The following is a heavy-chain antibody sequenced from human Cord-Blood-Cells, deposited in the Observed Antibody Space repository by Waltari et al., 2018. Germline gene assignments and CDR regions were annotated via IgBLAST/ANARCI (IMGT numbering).Heavy chain of an antibody. CDR3: ATDRAAAGSYWYFDL. CDR1: GYTLTELS. J-gene: IGHJ2*01. V-gene: IGHV1-24*01. CDR2: FDPEEGET. D-gene: IGHD6-13*01. Sequence: QVQLVQSGAEVKKPGASVKVSCKVSGYTLTELSMHWVRQAPGKGLEWVGGFDPEEGETIYGQKFQGRVTMTEDTSTDTAYMELSSLRSEDTAVYYCATDRAAAGSYWYFDLWGRGTLVTVSS.